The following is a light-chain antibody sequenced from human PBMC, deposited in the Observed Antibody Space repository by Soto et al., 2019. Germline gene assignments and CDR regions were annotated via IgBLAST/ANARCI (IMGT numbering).Light chain of an antibody. V-gene: IGLV2-23*02. CDR1: ANDIGNCNY. Sequence: QSVLTQPASVSGSPGQSITISCTGTANDIGNCNYVSWYQQHPGKAPKLMIYGVSNRPSGVSTRFSGSKSGNTASLTISGLQAEDEADYYCCSYAGSGTYVFGTGTKVTVL. CDR3: CSYAGSGTYV. J-gene: IGLJ1*01. CDR2: GVS.